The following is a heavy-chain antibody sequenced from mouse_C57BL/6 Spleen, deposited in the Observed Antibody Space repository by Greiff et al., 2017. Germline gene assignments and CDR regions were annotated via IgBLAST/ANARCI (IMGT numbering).Heavy chain of an antibody. CDR1: GYTFTSYA. CDR2: IYARGGST. V-gene: IGHV1-85*01. D-gene: IGHD2-3*01. Sequence: QVQLLQSGPELVKPGASLKLSCKASGYTFTSYAINWVQQRPGQGLEWIACIYARGGSTKYNEKVKGKVTLTVDTSTSTAYMGLHRLTAEDTAVYFCAREKYEMDYWGQGTSVTVSS. CDR3: AREKYEMDY. J-gene: IGHJ4*01.